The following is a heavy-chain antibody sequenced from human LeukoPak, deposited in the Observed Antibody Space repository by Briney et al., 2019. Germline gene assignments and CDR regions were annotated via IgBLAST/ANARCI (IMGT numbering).Heavy chain of an antibody. D-gene: IGHD2-21*02. CDR3: APPPVTDPDY. Sequence: GGSLRLSCAASGFTFSNYWMSWVRQAPGKELEWVANIKQDGSEIYYVDSVKGRFTISRDNAKNSLYLQMNSLRAEDTAVYYCAPPPVTDPDYWGQGTLVTVSS. J-gene: IGHJ4*02. CDR2: IKQDGSEI. V-gene: IGHV3-7*03. CDR1: GFTFSNYW.